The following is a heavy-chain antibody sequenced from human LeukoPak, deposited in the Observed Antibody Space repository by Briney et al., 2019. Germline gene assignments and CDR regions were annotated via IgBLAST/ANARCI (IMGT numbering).Heavy chain of an antibody. J-gene: IGHJ5*02. CDR2: INHSGST. CDR3: ARGLTLEWSPITWFDP. CDR1: GESFSDYY. D-gene: IGHD3-3*01. V-gene: IGHV4-34*01. Sequence: SETLSLTCAVYGESFSDYYWTWIRQPPGKGLEWIGDINHSGSTNYNPSLKSRVTISLDTSKNQFSLKLTSLTAADTAVYYCARGLTLEWSPITWFDPWGQGTLVTVSS.